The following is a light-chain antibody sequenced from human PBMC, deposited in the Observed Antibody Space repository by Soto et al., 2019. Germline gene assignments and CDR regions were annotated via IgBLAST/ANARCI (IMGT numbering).Light chain of an antibody. CDR2: DVS. CDR3: SSYTSSSTGV. J-gene: IGLJ1*01. Sequence: LTQTASGSGSPGQSITISCTGTSSDVGGYNYVSWYQQHPGKAPKLMIYDVSNRPSGVSNRFSGSKSGNTASLTISGLQAEDEADYYCSSYTSSSTGVFGTGTKVTVL. CDR1: SSDVGGYNY. V-gene: IGLV2-14*01.